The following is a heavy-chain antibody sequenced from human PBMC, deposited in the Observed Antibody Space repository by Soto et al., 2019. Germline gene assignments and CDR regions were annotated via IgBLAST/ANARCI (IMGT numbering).Heavy chain of an antibody. V-gene: IGHV4-39*01. D-gene: IGHD2-2*02. CDR1: GGSISSSSYY. CDR2: IYHSGRT. J-gene: IGHJ4*02. CDR3: ARQPKYCSSPSCYSTYFDY. Sequence: PSETLSLTCTVSGGSISSSSYYWGWIRQPPGKGLEWIGSIYHSGRTYYNPSLKSRVTISVDTSKNPFSLKLSSVTAADTAVYYCARQPKYCSSPSCYSTYFDYWGQGTLVTVSS.